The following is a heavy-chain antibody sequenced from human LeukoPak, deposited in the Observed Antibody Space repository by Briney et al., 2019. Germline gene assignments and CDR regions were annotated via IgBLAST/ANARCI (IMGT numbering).Heavy chain of an antibody. V-gene: IGHV4-39*01. CDR2: FSYSEST. J-gene: IGHJ4*02. D-gene: IGHD3-10*01. CDR1: GGSISSSNYY. Sequence: SETLSLTCTVSGGSISSSNYYWGWVRQPPGKGLEWIGAFSYSESTYYNPSLKSRVTISVDTSKNQFSLKLSSVTAADTAMYYCARLGDYGSGSSSYWGRGTLVTVSS. CDR3: ARLGDYGSGSSSY.